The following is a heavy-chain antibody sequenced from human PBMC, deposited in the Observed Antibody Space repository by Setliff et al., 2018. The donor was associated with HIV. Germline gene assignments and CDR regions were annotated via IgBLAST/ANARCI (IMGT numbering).Heavy chain of an antibody. V-gene: IGHV1-2*02. J-gene: IGHJ4*02. Sequence: ASVKVSCKASGYTFTGHYLHWVRQAPGQGLEWMGWIDPSSGDTNYAQKFQGRVTITSDTSVSTAYMELRRLSSDDTAVYYCARADVLLCDYWGQGTLVTVSS. CDR2: IDPSSGDT. CDR3: ARADVLLCDY. D-gene: IGHD3-16*01. CDR1: GYTFTGHY.